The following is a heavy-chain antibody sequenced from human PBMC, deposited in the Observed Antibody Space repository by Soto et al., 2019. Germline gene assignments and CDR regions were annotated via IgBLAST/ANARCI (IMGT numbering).Heavy chain of an antibody. CDR1: GFTVSSNY. D-gene: IGHD3-10*01. CDR2: IYSGGTT. Sequence: SGGSLRLSCAVSGFTVSSNYMIWVRQAPGKGLEWVSVIYSGGTTYYADSVKGRFTISRDNSKNTLYLQMNSLRAEDTAVYYCARDRAHVTAWYFDLWGRGTLVTVSS. J-gene: IGHJ2*01. V-gene: IGHV3-66*01. CDR3: ARDRAHVTAWYFDL.